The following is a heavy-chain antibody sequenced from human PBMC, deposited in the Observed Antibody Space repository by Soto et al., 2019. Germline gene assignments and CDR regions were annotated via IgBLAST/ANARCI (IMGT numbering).Heavy chain of an antibody. J-gene: IGHJ3*01. CDR3: ARGIPGHYGFDV. Sequence: DVQLVESGGGLVQAGESLRLSCEASGFTFSNYWMHWVRQVPGKWLVWVSRIKGDVSSMNYADSVKGRFTISRDNAKTTVFLQMDSLGAEDTAVYYCARGIPGHYGFDVWGQGTMVTVSS. D-gene: IGHD3-10*01. CDR2: IKGDVSSM. CDR1: GFTFSNYW. V-gene: IGHV3-74*01.